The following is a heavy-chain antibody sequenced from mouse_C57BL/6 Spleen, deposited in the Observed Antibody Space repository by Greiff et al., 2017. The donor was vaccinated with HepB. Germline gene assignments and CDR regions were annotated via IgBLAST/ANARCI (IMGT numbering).Heavy chain of an antibody. Sequence: DVKLQESGGDLVKPGGSLKLSGAASGFTFSSYGMSWVRQTPDKRLEWVATISSGGSYTYYPDSVKGRFTISRDNAKNTLYLQMSSLKSEDTAMYYCARQSSGYKGFAYWGQGTLVTVSA. CDR1: GFTFSSYG. J-gene: IGHJ3*01. V-gene: IGHV5-6*02. CDR3: ARQSSGYKGFAY. CDR2: ISSGGSYT. D-gene: IGHD3-2*02.